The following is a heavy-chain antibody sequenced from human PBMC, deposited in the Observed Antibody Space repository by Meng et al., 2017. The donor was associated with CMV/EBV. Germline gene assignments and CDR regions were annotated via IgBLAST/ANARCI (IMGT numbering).Heavy chain of an antibody. J-gene: IGHJ3*02. CDR2: IIPIFGTA. V-gene: IGHV1-69*05. CDR3: ARDRGDCSSTSCLDAFDI. D-gene: IGHD2-2*01. Sequence: SVKVSCKASGGTFSSYATSWVRQAPGQGLEWMRGIIPIFGTANYAQKFQGRVTITTDESTSTAYMELSSLRSEDTAVYYCARDRGDCSSTSCLDAFDIWGQGTMVTVSS. CDR1: GGTFSSYA.